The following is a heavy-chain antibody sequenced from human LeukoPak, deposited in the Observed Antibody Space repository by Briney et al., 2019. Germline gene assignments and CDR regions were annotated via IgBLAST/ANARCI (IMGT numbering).Heavy chain of an antibody. J-gene: IGHJ4*03. V-gene: IGHV4-34*01. Sequence: PSETLSLTCAVYGGSFSTYYWSWIRQSTGKGLEWIAEINHRGDTNYNPSVKSRVTISVDTSKNQVSLKVKSLTAADTAVYYCARGPTISETGYFDFWGQGTLVTVSS. CDR3: ARGPTISETGYFDF. CDR2: INHRGDT. D-gene: IGHD1-1*01. CDR1: GGSFSTYY.